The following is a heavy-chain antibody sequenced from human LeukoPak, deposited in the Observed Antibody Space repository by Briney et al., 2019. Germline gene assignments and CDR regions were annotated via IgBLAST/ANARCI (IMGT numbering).Heavy chain of an antibody. CDR2: VSSDGGST. J-gene: IGHJ4*02. V-gene: IGHV3-64D*09. CDR1: GFTFSNFA. Sequence: GGSLRLSCSTSGFTFSNFAMHWVRQAPGKGLEFVSAVSSDGGSTFYTDSVKGRFTISRDNSKSTLYLQMSSLRPENTAVYYCVKTGRFSSSWLDNWGQGTLVTVSS. CDR3: VKTGRFSSSWLDN. D-gene: IGHD6-13*01.